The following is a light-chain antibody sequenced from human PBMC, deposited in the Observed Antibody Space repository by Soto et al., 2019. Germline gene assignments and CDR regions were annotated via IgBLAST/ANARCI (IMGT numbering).Light chain of an antibody. CDR1: QTVYRW. CDR2: EAS. CDR3: QQYSSDSPCT. J-gene: IGKJ2*02. V-gene: IGKV1-5*03. Sequence: DIQMTQSPSTVSASVGDRVTITCRASQTVYRWLAWYQQKPGKAPKLLISEASTLQSGVPSRFAGSVSVTEISLAISGLQPDDFATYYCQQYSSDSPCTVGQGTKLDSK.